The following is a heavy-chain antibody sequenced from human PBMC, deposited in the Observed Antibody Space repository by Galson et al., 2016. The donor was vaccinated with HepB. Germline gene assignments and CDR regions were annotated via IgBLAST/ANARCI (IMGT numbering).Heavy chain of an antibody. Sequence: SLRLSCAASGFTFSSYAMSWVRQAPGKELEWVSAISGSGGSTYYADSVKGQFTISRDNSKNTLFLQMNSLRAEDTAVYYCATKPSYYDFLTGYYMGGYFDYWGQGTLVTVSS. V-gene: IGHV3-23*01. CDR2: ISGSGGST. CDR1: GFTFSSYA. J-gene: IGHJ4*02. D-gene: IGHD3-9*01. CDR3: ATKPSYYDFLTGYYMGGYFDY.